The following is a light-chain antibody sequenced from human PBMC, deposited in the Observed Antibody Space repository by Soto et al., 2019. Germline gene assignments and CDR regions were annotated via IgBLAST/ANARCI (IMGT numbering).Light chain of an antibody. J-gene: IGKJ1*01. CDR1: QRMSAW. CDR2: DSS. CDR3: QQYDTYPWT. V-gene: IGKV1-5*01. Sequence: DIQMTQSPTTLSASVGDRVIITCRASQRMSAWLAWYQQKPGKAPKLLIYDSSSLENGVPSRFSGSGSGTEFTLTISSLQPDDFATYYCQQYDTYPWTFGQGTKVDIK.